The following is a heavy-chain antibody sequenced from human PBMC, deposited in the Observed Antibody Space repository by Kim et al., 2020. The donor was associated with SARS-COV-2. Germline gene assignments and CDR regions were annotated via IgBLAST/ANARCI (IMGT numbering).Heavy chain of an antibody. CDR3: ARLPRYSSGWSLQSEYFQH. Sequence: SETLSLTCTVSGGSISSSSYYWGWIRQPPGKGLEWIGSIYYSGSTYYNPSLKSRVTISVDTSKNQFSLKLSSVTAADTAVYYCARLPRYSSGWSLQSEYFQHWGQGTLVTVSS. V-gene: IGHV4-39*01. CDR2: IYYSGST. J-gene: IGHJ1*01. D-gene: IGHD6-19*01. CDR1: GGSISSSSYY.